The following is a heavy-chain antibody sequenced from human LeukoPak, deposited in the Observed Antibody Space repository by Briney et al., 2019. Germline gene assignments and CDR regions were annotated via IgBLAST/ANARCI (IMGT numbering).Heavy chain of an antibody. D-gene: IGHD3-10*01. CDR3: ARVRVTMVRGGDYYYYMDV. J-gene: IGHJ6*03. CDR2: ISGSGGST. Sequence: GGSLRLSCAASGFTFSTYAMSWVRQAPGKGLEWVSGISGSGGSTYYADSVKGRFTISRDNSKNTLYLQMNSLRAEDTAVYYCARVRVTMVRGGDYYYYMDVWGKGTTVTISS. CDR1: GFTFSTYA. V-gene: IGHV3-23*01.